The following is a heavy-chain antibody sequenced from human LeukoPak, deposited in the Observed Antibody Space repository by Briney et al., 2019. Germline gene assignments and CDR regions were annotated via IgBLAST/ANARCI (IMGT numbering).Heavy chain of an antibody. CDR3: ARAKGVAGFFDY. CDR1: GFTFSSYA. CDR2: ISYDGSNK. J-gene: IGHJ4*02. D-gene: IGHD6-19*01. V-gene: IGHV3-30-3*01. Sequence: GGSLRLSCAASGFTFSSYAMHWVRQAPGKGLEWVAVISYDGSNKYYADSVKGRFTISRDNSKNTLYLQMNSLRAEDTAVYYCARAKGVAGFFDYWGQGTLVTVSS.